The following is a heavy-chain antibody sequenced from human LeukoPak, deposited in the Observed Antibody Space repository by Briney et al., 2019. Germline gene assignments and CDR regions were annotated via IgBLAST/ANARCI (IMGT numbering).Heavy chain of an antibody. J-gene: IGHJ6*02. CDR3: TTDEDWNYARKDV. V-gene: IGHV3-15*04. D-gene: IGHD1-7*01. CDR1: GFTFNYAW. CDR2: TVSEIDGGTT. Sequence: GGSLRLSCAASGFTFNYAWMSWVRQVPGKGLEWVGQTVSEIDGGTTDYATPVKGRFTISRDDSKSTLYLQMSSLKIEDTAVYYCTTDEDWNYARKDVWGQGATVIVSS.